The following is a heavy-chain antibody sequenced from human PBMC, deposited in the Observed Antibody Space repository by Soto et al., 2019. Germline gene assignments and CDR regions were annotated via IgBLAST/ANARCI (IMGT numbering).Heavy chain of an antibody. D-gene: IGHD6-13*01. CDR2: IYYSGST. Sequence: QVQLQESGPGLVKPSETLSLTCTVSGGSISSYYWSWIRQPPGKGLEWIGYIYYSGSTNYNPSLKSRVTISVDTSKNQSSLKLSSVTAADTAVYYGARETHESSWYVFDYWGQGTLVTVSS. J-gene: IGHJ4*02. CDR3: ARETHESSWYVFDY. V-gene: IGHV4-59*01. CDR1: GGSISSYY.